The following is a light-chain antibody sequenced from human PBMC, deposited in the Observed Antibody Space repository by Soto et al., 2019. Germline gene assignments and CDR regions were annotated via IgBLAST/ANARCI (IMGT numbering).Light chain of an antibody. CDR3: QQYYSYWT. Sequence: DIQMTQPPSPLSASVGGRVTITRRASQRVGTWVAWYQQKPGKAPKLLICDATTLESGVPSRFSGSGSGRDFTLTISSLQPDDFGTYYCQQYYSYWTFGPGTKVDIK. J-gene: IGKJ3*01. CDR1: QRVGTW. CDR2: DAT. V-gene: IGKV1-5*01.